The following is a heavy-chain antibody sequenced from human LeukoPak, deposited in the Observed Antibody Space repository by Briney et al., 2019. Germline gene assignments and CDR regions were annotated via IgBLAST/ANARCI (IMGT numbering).Heavy chain of an antibody. CDR2: ISSSGSTI. CDR1: GFTFSSYE. D-gene: IGHD4-17*01. Sequence: PGGSLRLSCAASGFTFSSYEMNRVRQAPGKGLEWVSYISSSGSTIYYADSVKGRFTISRDNAKNSLYLQMNSLRAEDTAVYYCAREDYGDYSGSWFDPWGQGTLVTVSS. V-gene: IGHV3-48*03. CDR3: AREDYGDYSGSWFDP. J-gene: IGHJ5*02.